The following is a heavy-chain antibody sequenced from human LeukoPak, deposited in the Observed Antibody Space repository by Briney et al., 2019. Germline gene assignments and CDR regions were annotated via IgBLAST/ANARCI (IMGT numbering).Heavy chain of an antibody. V-gene: IGHV1-46*01. CDR1: GYTFTSYY. CDR3: AREGAYYYGSGSYSDRRYFQH. D-gene: IGHD3-10*01. J-gene: IGHJ1*01. Sequence: ASVKVSCKASGYTFTSYYMHWVRQAPGQGLEWLGIINPSGGSTSYAQKFQGRVTMTRDTSTSTVYMEQSSLRSEDTAVYYCAREGAYYYGSGSYSDRRYFQHWGQGTLVTVSS. CDR2: INPSGGST.